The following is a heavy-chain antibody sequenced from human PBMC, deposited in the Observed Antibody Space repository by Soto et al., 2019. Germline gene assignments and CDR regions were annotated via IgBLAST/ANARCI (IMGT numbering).Heavy chain of an antibody. CDR2: ISNRGDT. D-gene: IGHD2-15*01. Sequence: PGGSLRLSCAASGYTFSSNSMNWVRQAPGKGLEWVSVISNRGDTHYADSVRGRFSLSRDISDNTLHLQMNNLRVEDTAVYYCAREPRYCRGGSCSITGDAYDIWGQGTMVTVSS. J-gene: IGHJ3*02. CDR1: GYTFSSNS. CDR3: AREPRYCRGGSCSITGDAYDI. V-gene: IGHV3-66*01.